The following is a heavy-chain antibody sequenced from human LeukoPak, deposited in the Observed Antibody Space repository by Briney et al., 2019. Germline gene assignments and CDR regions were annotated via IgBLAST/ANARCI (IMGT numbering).Heavy chain of an antibody. Sequence: SETLSLACTVSGGSISSYYWSWIRQPPGKGLEWIGYIYYSGSTNYNPSLKSRVTISVDTSKNQFSLKLSSVTAADTAVYYCAGSDRSGFDFDIWGQGTMVTVSS. CDR1: GGSISSYY. CDR3: AGSDRSGFDFDI. V-gene: IGHV4-59*01. J-gene: IGHJ3*02. D-gene: IGHD1-14*01. CDR2: IYYSGST.